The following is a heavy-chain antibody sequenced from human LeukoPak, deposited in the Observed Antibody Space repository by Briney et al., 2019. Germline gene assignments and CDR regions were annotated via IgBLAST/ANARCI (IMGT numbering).Heavy chain of an antibody. Sequence: GGSLRLSCAASGFTFSDYSMTWVRQAPGKGLEWIAYVGISSGNTKYADSVKGRFTISGDKAKNSLYLQMNILRVEDTAVYYCARDTKYAFDNWGQGALVTVS. CDR2: VGISSGNT. V-gene: IGHV3-48*01. D-gene: IGHD2-2*01. CDR1: GFTFSDYS. CDR3: ARDTKYAFDN. J-gene: IGHJ4*02.